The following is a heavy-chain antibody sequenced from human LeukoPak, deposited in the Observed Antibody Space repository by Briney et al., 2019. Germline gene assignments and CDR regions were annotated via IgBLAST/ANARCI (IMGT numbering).Heavy chain of an antibody. D-gene: IGHD3-10*01. Sequence: SETLSLTCTVSGGSISSYYWSWIRQSPGKGLECIGYIHYTGSTNYNPSLKSRVTISVETSKNQFSLKLESVTAADTAVYYCASRYGSGSYGFDYWGQGTLVTVSS. V-gene: IGHV4-59*01. CDR3: ASRYGSGSYGFDY. CDR2: IHYTGST. CDR1: GGSISSYY. J-gene: IGHJ4*02.